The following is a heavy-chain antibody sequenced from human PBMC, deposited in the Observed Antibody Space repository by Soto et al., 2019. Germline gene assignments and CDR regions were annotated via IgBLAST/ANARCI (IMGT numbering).Heavy chain of an antibody. CDR3: AKEGRGEFNWFDP. J-gene: IGHJ5*02. CDR1: GFTFSRYA. V-gene: IGHV3-23*01. Sequence: VASLSLSCAASGFTFSRYAMSWVRQAPGKGLEWVSAISGRGGSTYYTDSVKGRFTISRDNPKNTLYLQLNRLRAEDTAVFYCAKEGRGEFNWFDPWARGTLVTVS. D-gene: IGHD3-16*01. CDR2: ISGRGGST.